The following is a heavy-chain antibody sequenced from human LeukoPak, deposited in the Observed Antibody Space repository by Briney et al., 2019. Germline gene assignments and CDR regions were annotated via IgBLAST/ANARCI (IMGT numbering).Heavy chain of an antibody. CDR2: IYPGDSDT. J-gene: IGHJ4*02. Sequence: ESLKISCKGSGYSFTSYWIGWVRQMPRKGLEWMGIIYPGDSDTRYSPSFQGQVTISADKSISTAYLQWSSLKASDTAMYYCASTRGSSGWYAYFDYWGQGTLVTVSS. CDR1: GYSFTSYW. D-gene: IGHD6-19*01. CDR3: ASTRGSSGWYAYFDY. V-gene: IGHV5-51*01.